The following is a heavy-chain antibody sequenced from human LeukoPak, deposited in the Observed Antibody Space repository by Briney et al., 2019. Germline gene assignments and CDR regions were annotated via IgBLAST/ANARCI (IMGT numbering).Heavy chain of an antibody. CDR3: VREDDHTYSFGF. J-gene: IGHJ4*02. D-gene: IGHD3-16*01. CDR2: IKSTGDTT. CDR1: GYTFTSYH. V-gene: IGHV1-46*01. Sequence: ASVKLSCKTSGYTFTSYHMHWVRQAPGQGLEWVAIIKSTGDTTVSAQKFQGRVTVTRDTSTSTVYMDLSSLSSEDTAVYYCVREDDHTYSFGFWGPGPLVTVSS.